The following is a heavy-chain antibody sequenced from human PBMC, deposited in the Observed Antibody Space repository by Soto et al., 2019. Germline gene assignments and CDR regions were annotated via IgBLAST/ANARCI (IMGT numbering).Heavy chain of an antibody. J-gene: IGHJ6*03. D-gene: IGHD3-3*01. Sequence: GGSLRLSCAASGFTFSSNYMSWVRQAPGKGLEWVSVIYSGGSTYYADSVKGRVTISSDNSKNTLYLQMNSLRAEDTAVYYCARVRRITIFGVVHYYYYMDVWGKGTTVTVSS. CDR3: ARVRRITIFGVVHYYYYMDV. V-gene: IGHV3-66*01. CDR2: IYSGGST. CDR1: GFTFSSNY.